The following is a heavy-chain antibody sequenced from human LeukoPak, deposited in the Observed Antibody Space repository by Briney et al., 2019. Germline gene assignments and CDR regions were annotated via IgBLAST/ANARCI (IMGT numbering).Heavy chain of an antibody. CDR3: ARHRVRGYYGSGRSYDY. Sequence: SETLSLTCTVSGGSISSSSYYWGWIRQPPGKGLEWIGSIYYSGSTYYNPSLKSRVTISVDTSKNQFSLKLSSVTAADTAVYYCARHRVRGYYGSGRSYDYWGQGTLVTVSS. CDR2: IYYSGST. D-gene: IGHD3-10*01. V-gene: IGHV4-39*01. CDR1: GGSISSSSYY. J-gene: IGHJ4*02.